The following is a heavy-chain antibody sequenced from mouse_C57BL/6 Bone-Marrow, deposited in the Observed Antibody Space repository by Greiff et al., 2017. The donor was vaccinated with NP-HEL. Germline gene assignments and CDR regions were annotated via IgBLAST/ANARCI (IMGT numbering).Heavy chain of an antibody. J-gene: IGHJ3*01. V-gene: IGHV1-81*01. Sequence: QVQLQQSGAELARPGASVKLSCKASGYTFTSYGISWVKQRTGQGIEWIGEIYPRSGNTYYNEKFKGKATLTTDKSSSTAYVELRSLTSEDSAVYVCARKRGPIAYWGQGTLVTVSA. CDR3: ARKRGPIAY. CDR2: IYPRSGNT. CDR1: GYTFTSYG.